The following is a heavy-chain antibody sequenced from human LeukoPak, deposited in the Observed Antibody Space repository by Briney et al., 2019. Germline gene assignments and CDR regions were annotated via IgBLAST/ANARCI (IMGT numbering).Heavy chain of an antibody. Sequence: SETLSLTCFVFGGSISTYYWTWIRQPPGKGLEWIGFVYYNGITKYNPSLKSRVTISVDTSKNQFSLKLNSVTAADTAVYYCARRPAVTGRYYFDYWGQGALVTVSS. CDR1: GGSISTYY. CDR2: VYYNGIT. D-gene: IGHD6-19*01. CDR3: ARRPAVTGRYYFDY. J-gene: IGHJ4*02. V-gene: IGHV4-59*08.